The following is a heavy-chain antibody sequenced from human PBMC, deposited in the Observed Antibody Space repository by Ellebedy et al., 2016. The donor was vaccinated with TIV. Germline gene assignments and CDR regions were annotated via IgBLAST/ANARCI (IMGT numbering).Heavy chain of an antibody. CDR2: ITSAGSSI. CDR1: GFTFTTYS. D-gene: IGHD2-2*03. J-gene: IGHJ6*02. CDR3: ARVDIVVVPAAIRSNYYYYYGMDV. V-gene: IGHV3-21*01. Sequence: GESLKISXAASGFTFTTYSMSWVRQAPGKGLEWVSSITSAGSSIYYSDSLKGRFTISRDNAKNSLYLQMNSLRAEDTAVYYCARVDIVVVPAAIRSNYYYYYGMDVWGQGTTVTVSS.